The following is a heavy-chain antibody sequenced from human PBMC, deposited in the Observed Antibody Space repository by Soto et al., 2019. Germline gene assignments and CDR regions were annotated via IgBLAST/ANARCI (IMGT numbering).Heavy chain of an antibody. CDR1: GGSVSSGSYY. Sequence: SETLSLTCTVSGGSVSSGSYYWSWIRQPPGKGLEWIGYIYYSGSTNYNPSLKSRVTISVDTSKNQFSLKLSSVTAADTAVYYCAREGKQLVYFDYWGQGTLVTVSS. CDR3: AREGKQLVYFDY. J-gene: IGHJ4*02. V-gene: IGHV4-61*01. D-gene: IGHD6-6*01. CDR2: IYYSGST.